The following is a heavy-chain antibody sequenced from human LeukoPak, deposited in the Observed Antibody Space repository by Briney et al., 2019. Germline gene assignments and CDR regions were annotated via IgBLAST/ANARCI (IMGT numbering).Heavy chain of an antibody. J-gene: IGHJ4*02. CDR2: ISARGNST. Sequence: PGGSLRLSCSVFGFTLTSYHMNWVRQAPGKGLEWVSGISARGNSTYYADSVKGRFTLSRDISKNTLYLQMNSLRVDDTAVYYCAQYSSGWYSVYDFWGQGDLVTVSP. V-gene: IGHV3-23*01. CDR3: AQYSSGWYSVYDF. D-gene: IGHD6-19*01. CDR1: GFTLTSYH.